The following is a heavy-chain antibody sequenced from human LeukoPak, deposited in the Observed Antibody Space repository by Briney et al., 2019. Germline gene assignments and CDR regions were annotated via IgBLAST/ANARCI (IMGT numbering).Heavy chain of an antibody. J-gene: IGHJ4*02. CDR2: IRYDGSNK. V-gene: IGHV3-30*02. Sequence: GGSLRLSCAASGFTFSSYGMHWVRLAPGKGLEWVAFIRYDGSNKYYADSVKGRFTISRDNSKNTLYLQMNSLRAEDTAVYYCARDKIVGATYFDYWGQGTLVTVSS. D-gene: IGHD1-26*01. CDR1: GFTFSSYG. CDR3: ARDKIVGATYFDY.